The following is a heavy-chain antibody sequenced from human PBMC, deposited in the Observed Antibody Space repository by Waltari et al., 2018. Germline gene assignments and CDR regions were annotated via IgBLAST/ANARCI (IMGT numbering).Heavy chain of an antibody. V-gene: IGHV1-46*01. CDR3: ARAGTTLIWGVAE. CDR2: INPSGGGT. CDR1: GYTFPDFS. J-gene: IGHJ4*02. Sequence: QVQLVQSGAAVKRTGAAVKVSCKASGYTFPDFSMHWVRQAPGQGLEWMGIINPSGGGTTYTQKFQDRVTMTRDTSTNTVYMELSSLRSEDTAVYYCARAGTTLIWGVAEWGQGTLVTVSS. D-gene: IGHD3-10*01.